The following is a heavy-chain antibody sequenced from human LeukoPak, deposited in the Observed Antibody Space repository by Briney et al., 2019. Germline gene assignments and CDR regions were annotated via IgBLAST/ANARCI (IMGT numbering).Heavy chain of an antibody. Sequence: KASETLSLTCTVSGGSISSYYWSWIRQPPGKGLEWIGYIYYSGSTNYNPSLKSRVTISVDTSKNQFSLKLSSVTAADTAVYYCARIYDYAWGSYRYSRVYYFDYWGQGTLVTVSS. D-gene: IGHD3-16*02. CDR2: IYYSGST. J-gene: IGHJ4*02. CDR3: ARIYDYAWGSYRYSRVYYFDY. CDR1: GGSISSYY. V-gene: IGHV4-59*12.